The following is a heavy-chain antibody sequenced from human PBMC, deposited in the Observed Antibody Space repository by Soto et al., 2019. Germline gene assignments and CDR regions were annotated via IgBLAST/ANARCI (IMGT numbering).Heavy chain of an antibody. CDR2: ISAYNGNT. Sequence: ASVKVSCKASCYTFTSYGISWVRQAPGQGLEWMGWISAYNGNTKYSQKFQGRVTITRDTSASTAYMELSSLRSEDTAVYYCARDPSYYGMDVWGQGTTVTVSS. CDR3: ARDPSYYGMDV. V-gene: IGHV1-18*01. CDR1: CYTFTSYG. J-gene: IGHJ6*02.